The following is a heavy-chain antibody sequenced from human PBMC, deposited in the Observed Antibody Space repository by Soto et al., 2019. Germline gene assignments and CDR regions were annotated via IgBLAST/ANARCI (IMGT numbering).Heavy chain of an antibody. CDR1: GFTFSSYG. J-gene: IGHJ3*02. Sequence: PGGSLRLSCAASGFTFSSYGMHWVRQAPGKGLEWVAVIWYDGSNKYYADSVKGRFTISRDNSKNTLYLQMNSLRAEDTAVYYCARDRYYYDSSGYPEADPRDAFDIWGQGTMVTVS. V-gene: IGHV3-33*01. CDR3: ARDRYYYDSSGYPEADPRDAFDI. D-gene: IGHD3-22*01. CDR2: IWYDGSNK.